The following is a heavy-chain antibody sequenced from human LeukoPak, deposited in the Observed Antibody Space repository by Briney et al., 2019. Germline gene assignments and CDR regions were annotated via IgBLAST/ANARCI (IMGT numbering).Heavy chain of an antibody. CDR2: ISGGGGIT. Sequence: GGSLRLSCAASGFTFSAYAISWVRQAPGKGLEWVSAISGGGGITYYADSVKCRFTISRGNSKNTLYLQMNSLRAEDTAVYYCAKHDPRRVVITNWFDPWGQGTLVTVSS. V-gene: IGHV3-23*01. CDR3: AKHDPRRVVITNWFDP. CDR1: GFTFSAYA. D-gene: IGHD3-22*01. J-gene: IGHJ5*02.